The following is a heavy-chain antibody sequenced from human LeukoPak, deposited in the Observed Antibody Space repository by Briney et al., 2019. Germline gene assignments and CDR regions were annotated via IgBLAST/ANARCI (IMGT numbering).Heavy chain of an antibody. D-gene: IGHD6-19*01. CDR1: GFTYSNYA. CDR3: ARGSRQWLGIDP. V-gene: IGHV4-34*01. CDR2: INHSGST. Sequence: GSLRLSCAASGFTYSNYAMSWVRQAPGKGLEWIGEINHSGSTNYNPSLKSRVTISVDTSKNQFSLKRNSVTAADTAVYYCARGSRQWLGIDPWGQGTLVTVSS. J-gene: IGHJ5*02.